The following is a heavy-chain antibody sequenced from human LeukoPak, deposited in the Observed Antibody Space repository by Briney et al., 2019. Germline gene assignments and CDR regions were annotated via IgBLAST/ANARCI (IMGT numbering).Heavy chain of an antibody. D-gene: IGHD6-19*01. CDR1: GFTFSSYG. CDR3: AKSWEQWLVRGFDY. V-gene: IGHV3-30*18. CDR2: ISYDGSNK. J-gene: IGHJ4*02. Sequence: TGRSLRLSCAASGFTFSSYGMRWVRQAPGKGLEWVAVISYDGSNKYYADSVKGRFTISRDNSKNTLYLQMNSLRAEDTAVYYCAKSWEQWLVRGFDYWGQGTLVTVSS.